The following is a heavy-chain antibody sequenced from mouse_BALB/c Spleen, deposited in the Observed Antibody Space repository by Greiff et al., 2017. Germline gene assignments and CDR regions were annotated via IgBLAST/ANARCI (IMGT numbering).Heavy chain of an antibody. J-gene: IGHJ4*01. V-gene: IGHV1-37*01. D-gene: IGHD2-14*01. Sequence: EVQRVESGPELVKPGASVKISCKASGYSFTGYFMNWVKQSHGKSLEWIGRINPYNGDTFYNQKFKGKATLTVDKSSSTAHMELLSLTSEDSAVYYCGVYYRYDGFYAMDYWGQGTSVTVSS. CDR1: GYSFTGYF. CDR2: INPYNGDT. CDR3: GVYYRYDGFYAMDY.